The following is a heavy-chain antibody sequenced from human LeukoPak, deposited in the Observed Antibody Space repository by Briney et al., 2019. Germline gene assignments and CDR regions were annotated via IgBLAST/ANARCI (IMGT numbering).Heavy chain of an antibody. CDR1: GFTFSSYA. V-gene: IGHV3-23*01. J-gene: IGHJ6*04. CDR2: IRGSGDRT. D-gene: IGHD3-10*02. Sequence: GGSLRLSCAASGFTFSSYAMSWVRQAPGKGLEWVSAIRGSGDRTHYADSVKGRFTISRDNAKNSLYLQMNSLRAEDTAVYYCAELGITMIGGVWGKGTTVTISS. CDR3: AELGITMIGGV.